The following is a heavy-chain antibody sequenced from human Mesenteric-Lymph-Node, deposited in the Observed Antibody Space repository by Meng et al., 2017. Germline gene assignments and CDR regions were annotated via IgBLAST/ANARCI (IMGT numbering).Heavy chain of an antibody. CDR1: GFTFSSYT. J-gene: IGHJ4*02. V-gene: IGHV3-23*01. D-gene: IGHD4-17*01. Sequence: GESLKISCAASGFTFSSYTMTWVRQAPGKGLEWVSATSGSGDNTYYADSVKGRFTISRDNSKNTLYLQMNSLRAEDTAVYYCAKDDGDYAGWIDYWGQGTLVTVSS. CDR2: TSGSGDNT. CDR3: AKDDGDYAGWIDY.